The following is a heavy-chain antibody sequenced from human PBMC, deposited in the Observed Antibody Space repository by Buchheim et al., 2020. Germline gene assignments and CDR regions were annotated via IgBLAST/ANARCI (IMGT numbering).Heavy chain of an antibody. CDR1: GGSVSSGSYY. Sequence: QVQLQESGPGLVKPSETLSLTCTVSGGSVSSGSYYWSWIRQPPGKGLEWIGYIYYSGSTNYNPSLKSRVTISVDTSKNQFSLKLSSVNAADTGVYYCAREDYYDSSLIGYWGQGNL. V-gene: IGHV4-61*01. CDR3: AREDYYDSSLIGY. D-gene: IGHD3-22*01. J-gene: IGHJ4*02. CDR2: IYYSGST.